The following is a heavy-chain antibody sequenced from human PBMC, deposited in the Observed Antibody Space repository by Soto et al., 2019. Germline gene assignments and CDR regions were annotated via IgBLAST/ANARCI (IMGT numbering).Heavy chain of an antibody. CDR3: TTDMNFLEWLLGSNNWFDP. CDR2: IKSKTDGGTT. J-gene: IGHJ5*02. CDR1: GFTFSNAW. Sequence: PGGSLRLSCAASGFTFSNAWMSWARQAPGKGLEWVGRIKSKTDGGTTDYAAPAKGRFTISRDDSKNTLYLQMNSLKTEDTAVYYCTTDMNFLEWLLGSNNWFDPWGQGTLVTVSS. D-gene: IGHD3-3*01. V-gene: IGHV3-15*01.